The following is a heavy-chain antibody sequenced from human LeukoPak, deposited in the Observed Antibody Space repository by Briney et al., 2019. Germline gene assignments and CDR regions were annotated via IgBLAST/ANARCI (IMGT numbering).Heavy chain of an antibody. CDR1: GFTFSSSW. V-gene: IGHV3-74*01. CDR2: FNSDGSST. Sequence: LGGSLRLSFAASGFTFSSSWRHWVRQAPGKGLVWVSRFNSDGSSTSYADSVQGRLTISRDNAKNTLYLQMNSLRAADTAVYYCASTYYDFWSGYYFDYWRQGTLATVSS. D-gene: IGHD3-3*01. CDR3: ASTYYDFWSGYYFDY. J-gene: IGHJ4*02.